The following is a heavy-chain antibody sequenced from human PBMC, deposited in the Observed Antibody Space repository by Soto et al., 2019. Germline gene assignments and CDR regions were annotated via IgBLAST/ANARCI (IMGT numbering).Heavy chain of an antibody. V-gene: IGHV5-51*01. CDR2: TYPGDSDT. Sequence: GESLKISCKGSGYSFTSYWIGWVRQMPGKGLEWMGITYPGDSDTRYSPSFQGQVTISADKSISTAYLQWSSLKASDTAMYYCARHHYYGSGSYYSFDYWGQGTLVTVSS. CDR1: GYSFTSYW. J-gene: IGHJ4*02. CDR3: ARHHYYGSGSYYSFDY. D-gene: IGHD3-10*01.